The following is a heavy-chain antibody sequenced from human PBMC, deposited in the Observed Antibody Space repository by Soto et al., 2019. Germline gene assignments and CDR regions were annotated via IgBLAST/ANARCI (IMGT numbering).Heavy chain of an antibody. CDR2: IYTSGTT. CDR1: GGSISSHY. V-gene: IGHV4-4*07. J-gene: IGHJ4*02. CDR3: ARDRGQLWPLDY. D-gene: IGHD5-18*01. Sequence: ETLSLTCTVSGGSISSHYWTWIRQPAGKGLEWIGRIYTSGTTNYNPSLTSRVTMSVDTSKNQFSLNLTSVTAADTAVYYCARDRGQLWPLDYWGQGTLVTVSS.